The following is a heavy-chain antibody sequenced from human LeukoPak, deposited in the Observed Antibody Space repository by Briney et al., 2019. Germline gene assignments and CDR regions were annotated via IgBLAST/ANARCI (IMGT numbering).Heavy chain of an antibody. CDR3: TRRAWGSGWGAFDI. D-gene: IGHD6-19*01. J-gene: IGHJ3*02. Sequence: GGSLRLSCAASGFAFSDSEMYWVRQAPGKGLEWVGRIRSKANNYATAYAVSVTGRFTISRDDSKNTAHLQMNRLKTEDTAVYYCTRRAWGSGWGAFDIWGQGTMVTVPS. CDR1: GFAFSDSE. CDR2: IRSKANNYAT. V-gene: IGHV3-73*01.